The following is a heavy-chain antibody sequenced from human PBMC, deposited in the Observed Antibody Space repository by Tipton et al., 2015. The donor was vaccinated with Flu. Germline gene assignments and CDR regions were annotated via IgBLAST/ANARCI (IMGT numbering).Heavy chain of an antibody. D-gene: IGHD4-11*01. V-gene: IGHV4-39*07. J-gene: IGHJ5*02. Sequence: TLSLTCTVSGASISIGSYYWTWIRQAPGKGLEWIGNIHYSGSPHYNPSLKSRVTISVDTSKNQFSLRLNSVTAADTAVYYCARRDYSNYVSDPKNWFDPWGQGTLVTVSS. CDR3: ARRDYSNYVSDPKNWFDP. CDR1: GASISIGSYY. CDR2: IHYSGSP.